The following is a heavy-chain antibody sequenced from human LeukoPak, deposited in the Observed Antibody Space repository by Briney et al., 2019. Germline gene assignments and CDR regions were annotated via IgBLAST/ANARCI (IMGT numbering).Heavy chain of an antibody. CDR2: TYYRSKWYN. CDR3: ARELLPTRLERRRHDAFDI. V-gene: IGHV6-1*01. D-gene: IGHD1-1*01. Sequence: SQTLSLTCAISGDSASSNSAAWNWIRQSPSRGLEWLGRTYYRSKWYNDYAVSVKSRITINPDTSKNQFSLQLNSVTPEDTAVYYCARELLPTRLERRRHDAFDIWGQGTMVTVSS. CDR1: GDSASSNSAA. J-gene: IGHJ3*02.